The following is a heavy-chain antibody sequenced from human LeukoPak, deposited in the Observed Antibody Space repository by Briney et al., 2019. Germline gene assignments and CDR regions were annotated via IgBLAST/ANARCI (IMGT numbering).Heavy chain of an antibody. CDR3: ATTSSYYYYMDV. J-gene: IGHJ6*03. CDR2: MNPNSGNT. CDR1: GYTFTSYD. Sequence: GASVKVSCKASGYTFTSYDINWVRQATGQGLEWMGWMNPNSGNTGYAQKFQGRVTMTRNTSISTAYMELSSLRAEDTAVYYCATTSSYYYYMDVWGKGTTVTVSS. V-gene: IGHV1-8*01.